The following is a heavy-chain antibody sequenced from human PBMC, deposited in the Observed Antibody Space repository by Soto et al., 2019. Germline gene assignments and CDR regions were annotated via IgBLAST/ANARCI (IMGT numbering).Heavy chain of an antibody. J-gene: IGHJ4*02. CDR3: ARDRAEMVYDILTGYYDY. CDR2: IWYDGSNK. CDR1: GFTFSSYG. Sequence: GGSLRLSCAASGFTFSSYGMHWVRQAPGKGLEWVAVIWYDGSNKYYADSVKGRFTISRDNSKNTLYLQMNSLRAEDTAVYYCARDRAEMVYDILTGYYDYWGQGTLVTVSS. V-gene: IGHV3-33*01. D-gene: IGHD3-9*01.